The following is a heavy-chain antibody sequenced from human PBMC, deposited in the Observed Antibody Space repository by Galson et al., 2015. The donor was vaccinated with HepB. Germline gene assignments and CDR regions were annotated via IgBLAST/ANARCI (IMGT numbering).Heavy chain of an antibody. V-gene: IGHV1-3*01. Sequence: SVKVSCKASGYTFTSYVMHWVRQAPGQSLEWMGWINAGNGNTKYLQKFQGRVTITRDTSASTAYMELSSLRSEDTAVYYCARDWGIAVVGEKTWFDPWGQGTLVTVSS. CDR3: ARDWGIAVVGEKTWFDP. D-gene: IGHD6-19*01. CDR1: GYTFTSYV. J-gene: IGHJ5*02. CDR2: INAGNGNT.